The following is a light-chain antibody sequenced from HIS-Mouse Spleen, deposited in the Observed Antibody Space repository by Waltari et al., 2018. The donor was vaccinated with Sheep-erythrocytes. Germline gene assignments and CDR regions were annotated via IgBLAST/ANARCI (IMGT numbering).Light chain of an antibody. CDR1: SSDVGGYNY. Sequence: QSALTQPPSASGSPGQSVTISCTGTSSDVGGYNYVSWYQQHPGKAPKLMIYEVSKRPSGVPDRLSGSKSGNTASLTVSGLQAEDEADYYCCSYAGSSTYVVFGGGTKLTVL. V-gene: IGLV2-8*01. CDR2: EVS. CDR3: CSYAGSSTYVV. J-gene: IGLJ2*01.